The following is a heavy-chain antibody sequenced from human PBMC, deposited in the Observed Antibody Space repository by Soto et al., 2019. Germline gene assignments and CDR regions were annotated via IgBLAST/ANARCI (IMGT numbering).Heavy chain of an antibody. CDR3: ARDPLPTYYYDSIAYYAYFDH. Sequence: QGQLVQSGAEVKKPGASVKVSCKAYGYTFTSYGISWVRLAPGQGLEWMGWISAYTGNTDYVQKVQGRVTMTTDTSTRTAYMETRSLRSDDTAVYYCARDPLPTYYYDSIAYYAYFDHWGQGTLVTVSS. D-gene: IGHD3-22*01. CDR1: GYTFTSYG. V-gene: IGHV1-18*01. CDR2: ISAYTGNT. J-gene: IGHJ4*02.